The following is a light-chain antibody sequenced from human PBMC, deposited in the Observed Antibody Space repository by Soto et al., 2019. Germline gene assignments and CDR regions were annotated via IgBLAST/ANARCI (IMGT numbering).Light chain of an antibody. J-gene: IGKJ4*01. CDR2: DAS. CDR1: QSVDND. Sequence: EIVMTQSPATLSVSPGDRATLSCRASQSVDNDLAWYQQKPCQPPRLLIYDASSRATGIPARFSGSQSGTEFTLTISSLLSEDFAVYFCQQYNNCPLTFGGGTKVETK. CDR3: QQYNNCPLT. V-gene: IGKV3D-15*01.